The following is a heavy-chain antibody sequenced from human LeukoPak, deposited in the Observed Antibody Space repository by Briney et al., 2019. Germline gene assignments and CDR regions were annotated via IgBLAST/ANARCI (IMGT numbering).Heavy chain of an antibody. Sequence: SETLSLTCAVSGGSISSSTWWTWVRQAPGKGLEWIGEIFYSGSTNSNPSLKSRLTMSVDESKHEFSLKLTSVTAADTAVYYCASGGLVSRYLDHWGQGTLVTVSS. CDR2: IFYSGST. CDR1: GGSISSSTW. CDR3: ASGGLVSRYLDH. D-gene: IGHD3-9*01. J-gene: IGHJ4*02. V-gene: IGHV4-4*02.